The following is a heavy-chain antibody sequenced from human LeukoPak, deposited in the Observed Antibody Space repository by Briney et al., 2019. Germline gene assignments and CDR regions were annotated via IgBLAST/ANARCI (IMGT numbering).Heavy chain of an antibody. D-gene: IGHD5-18*01. CDR2: IYYSGST. CDR1: GGSISSYY. CDR3: ARSRGYSYGTTFLDY. J-gene: IGHJ4*02. Sequence: SETLSLTCTVSGGSISSYYWSWIRQPPGKGLEWVGYIYYSGSTNYNPSLKSRVIISEDTSKTQFSLKLSSVTAADTAVFYCARSRGYSYGTTFLDYWGQGTLVTVSS. V-gene: IGHV4-59*08.